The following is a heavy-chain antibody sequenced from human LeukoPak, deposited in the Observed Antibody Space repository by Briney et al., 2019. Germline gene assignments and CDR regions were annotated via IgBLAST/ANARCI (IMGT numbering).Heavy chain of an antibody. CDR3: SSSGDSDY. D-gene: IGHD7-27*01. CDR2: ISSSSSYI. CDR1: GFTFSSYS. Sequence: PGGSLRLSCAASGFTFSSYSMNWVRQAPGKGLEWVSSISSSSSYIYYADSVKGRFTISRDNSKNTLYLQMNSLRAEDTAVYYCSSSGDSDYWGQGTLVTVSS. V-gene: IGHV3-21*01. J-gene: IGHJ4*02.